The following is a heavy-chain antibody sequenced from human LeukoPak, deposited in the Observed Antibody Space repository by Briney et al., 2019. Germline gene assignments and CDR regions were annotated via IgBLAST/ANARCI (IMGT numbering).Heavy chain of an antibody. V-gene: IGHV4-34*01. CDR3: ARHQLAGYSSGGADFDY. J-gene: IGHJ4*02. CDR1: GGSFSGYY. D-gene: IGHD6-19*01. CDR2: IYYSGST. Sequence: SETLSLTCAVYGGSFSGYYWSWIRQPPGKGLEWIGSIYYSGSTYYNPSLKSRVTISVDTSKNQFSLKLSSVTAADTAVYYCARHQLAGYSSGGADFDYWGQGTLVTVSS.